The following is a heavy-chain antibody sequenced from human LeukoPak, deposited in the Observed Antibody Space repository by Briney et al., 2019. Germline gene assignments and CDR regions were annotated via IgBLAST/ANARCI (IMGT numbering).Heavy chain of an antibody. D-gene: IGHD3/OR15-3a*01. CDR2: IRSNTSSYAT. CDR1: GFAFSGST. V-gene: IGHV3-73*01. CDR3: SSWTDYYDYGMDV. Sequence: PGGSLRLSCAASGFAFSGSTVQWVRRACGKGLEWVGRIRSNTSSYATVYAESVKGRFTISRDDSKNTAYLQMNSLKTEDTAVYYCSSWTDYYDYGMDVWGRGTTITVSS. J-gene: IGHJ6*02.